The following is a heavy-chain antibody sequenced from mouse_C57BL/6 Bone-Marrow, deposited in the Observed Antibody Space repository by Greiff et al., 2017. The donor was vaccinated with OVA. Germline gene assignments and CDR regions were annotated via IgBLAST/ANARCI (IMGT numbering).Heavy chain of an antibody. D-gene: IGHD2-1*01. J-gene: IGHJ2*01. CDR2: IYPGNSDT. CDR1: GYTFTSYW. CDR3: TRIGLRGNYLYYFDY. Sequence: VQLQQSGTVLARPGASVKMSCKTSGYTFTSYWMHWVKQRPGQGLDWIGAIYPGNSDTSYNQKFKGKAKLTAVTSASTAYMELSSLTNEDSAVYYCTRIGLRGNYLYYFDYWGQGTTLTVSS. V-gene: IGHV1-5*01.